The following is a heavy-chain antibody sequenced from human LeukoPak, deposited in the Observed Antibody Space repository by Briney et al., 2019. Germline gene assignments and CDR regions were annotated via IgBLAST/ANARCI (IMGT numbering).Heavy chain of an antibody. CDR1: GFTFSSYA. V-gene: IGHV3-23*01. D-gene: IGHD3-22*01. Sequence: GGSLRLSCAASGFTFSSYAMSWVRQAPGKGLEWVSAISGSGGSTYYADSVKGRFTISRDNSKNTLYLQMNSLRAEDTAVYYCAKKNAGYYDSSGHRYDYWGQGTLVTVSS. CDR2: ISGSGGST. CDR3: AKKNAGYYDSSGHRYDY. J-gene: IGHJ4*02.